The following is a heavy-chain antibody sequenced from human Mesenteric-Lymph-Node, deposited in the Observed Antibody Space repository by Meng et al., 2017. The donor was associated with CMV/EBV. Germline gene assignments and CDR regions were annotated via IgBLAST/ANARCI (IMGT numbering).Heavy chain of an antibody. J-gene: IGHJ3*02. Sequence: SVKVPCKASGGTFSSYAISWVRQAPGQGLEWMGGIIPILGIANYAQKFQGRVTITADKSTSTAYMELSSLRSEDTAMYYCARNRGLINSGYDPFWAFDIWGQGTMVTVSS. CDR3: ARNRGLINSGYDPFWAFDI. D-gene: IGHD5-12*01. CDR2: IIPILGIA. V-gene: IGHV1-69*10. CDR1: GGTFSSYA.